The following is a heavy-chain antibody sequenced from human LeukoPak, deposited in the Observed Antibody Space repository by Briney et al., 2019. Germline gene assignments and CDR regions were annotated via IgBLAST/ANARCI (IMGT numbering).Heavy chain of an antibody. J-gene: IGHJ4*02. CDR1: GFTFSSYW. V-gene: IGHV3-74*01. CDR3: ARDRSGSYYGRFDY. CDR2: INSDGSSI. Sequence: GGSLRLSCAASGFTFSSYWMHWVRHAPGTGLGWVSRINSDGSSISYADSVKGRFTISRDNAKNTLYLQMNSLRAEDTAVYYCARDRSGSYYGRFDYWGQGTLVTVSS. D-gene: IGHD1-26*01.